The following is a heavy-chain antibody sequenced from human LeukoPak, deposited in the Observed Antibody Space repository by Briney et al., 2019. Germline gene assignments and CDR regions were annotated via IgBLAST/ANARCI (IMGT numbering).Heavy chain of an antibody. D-gene: IGHD2-15*01. V-gene: IGHV4-34*01. Sequence: SETLSLTCAVYGGSFSGYYWSRIRQPPGKGLEWIGEINHSGSTNYNPSLKSRVTISVDTSKNRFSLKLSSVTAADTAVYYCARGRCSGGSCRYYYMDVWGKGTTVTVSS. CDR2: INHSGST. CDR3: ARGRCSGGSCRYYYMDV. CDR1: GGSFSGYY. J-gene: IGHJ6*03.